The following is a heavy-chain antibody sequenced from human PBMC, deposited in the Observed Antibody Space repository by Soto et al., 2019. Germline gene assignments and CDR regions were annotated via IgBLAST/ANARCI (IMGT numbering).Heavy chain of an antibody. CDR1: GCSFSDYW. D-gene: IGHD2-2*01. Sequence: EVQLVESGGGLVQPGGSLRVSCAAAGCSFSDYWMTWVRQVPGKGLEWVANIKQDGSEKYYADSVKGRFTISRDNAKSSLYVRLNSLRAEDTAVYYCARARAGRTAASYYDYMDVWGKGTTVTVSS. V-gene: IGHV3-7*01. J-gene: IGHJ6*03. CDR3: ARARAGRTAASYYDYMDV. CDR2: IKQDGSEK.